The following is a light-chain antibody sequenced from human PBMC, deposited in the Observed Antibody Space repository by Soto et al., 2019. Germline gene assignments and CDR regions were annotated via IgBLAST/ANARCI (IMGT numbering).Light chain of an antibody. Sequence: DIVMTQTPLSSPVTLGQPASIPCRSSQSLVHSDGSTYLSWLHQRPGQPPRLLIYKTSIRFSGVPDRFSGSGAGTDFTLSISRVEAEDVGIYYCMQASQFPFTFGPGTTVDIK. V-gene: IGKV2-24*01. CDR3: MQASQFPFT. CDR2: KTS. J-gene: IGKJ3*01. CDR1: QSLVHSDGSTY.